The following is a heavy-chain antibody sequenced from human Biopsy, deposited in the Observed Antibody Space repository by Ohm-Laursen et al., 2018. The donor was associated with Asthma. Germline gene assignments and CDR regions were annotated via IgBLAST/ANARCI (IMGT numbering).Heavy chain of an antibody. D-gene: IGHD2-21*02. J-gene: IGHJ4*02. V-gene: IGHV4-39*02. Sequence: PSETLSLTCTVSGGSMSSSSYYWGWIRQPPGKGLEWMGSISYTGSAYHNPSLKSRVTISVDTSKNHFSLKLTSVTAADTAVYYCARGVDRVTGLLDHFDSWGQGTLVTVSS. CDR1: GGSMSSSSYY. CDR2: ISYTGSA. CDR3: ARGVDRVTGLLDHFDS.